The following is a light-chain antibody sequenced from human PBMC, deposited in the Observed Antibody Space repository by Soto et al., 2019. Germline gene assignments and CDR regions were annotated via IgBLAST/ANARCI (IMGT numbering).Light chain of an antibody. J-gene: IGKJ2*01. CDR3: QQYNNWPQT. CDR1: QSVSSN. Sequence: EIVMTQSPATQSVSPGERATLSCRASQSVSSNLAWYQQKPGQAPRLLIYGASTRATGIPARFSGSGSGTEFTLTISSLQSEDVAVYYCQQYNNWPQTFGQGTKLEIK. CDR2: GAS. V-gene: IGKV3-15*01.